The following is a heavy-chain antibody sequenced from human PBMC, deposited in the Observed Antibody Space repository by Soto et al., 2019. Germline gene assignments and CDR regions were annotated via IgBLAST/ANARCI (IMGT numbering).Heavy chain of an antibody. V-gene: IGHV4-59*01. CDR2: IYYSGST. D-gene: IGHD3-9*01. J-gene: IGHJ4*02. Sequence: SETLSLTCPVSGESISRYYSSWIRQPPGKGLEWIGYIYYSGSTNYNPSLKSRVTISVDTSKNQFSLKLSSVTAADTAVYYCARGEGTGYSPFDYWGQVTLVTVSS. CDR1: GESISRYY. CDR3: ARGEGTGYSPFDY.